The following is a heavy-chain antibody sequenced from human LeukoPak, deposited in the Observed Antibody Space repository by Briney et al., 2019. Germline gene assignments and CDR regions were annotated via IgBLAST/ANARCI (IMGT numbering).Heavy chain of an antibody. CDR2: IYHSGST. CDR1: GGSISSGGYY. J-gene: IGHJ3*02. V-gene: IGHV4-30-2*01. CDR3: ARDGQPLDAFDI. D-gene: IGHD3/OR15-3a*01. Sequence: SETLSLTCTVSGGSISSGGYYWSWIRQPPGKGLEWIGYIYHSGSTYYNPSLKSRVTISVDRSKNQFSLKLGSVTAADTAVYYCARDGQPLDAFDIWGQGTMVTVSS.